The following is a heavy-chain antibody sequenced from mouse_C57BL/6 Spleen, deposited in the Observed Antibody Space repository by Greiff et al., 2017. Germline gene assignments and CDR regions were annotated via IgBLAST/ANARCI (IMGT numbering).Heavy chain of an antibody. CDR3: ARGWYYSNYDYFDY. D-gene: IGHD2-5*01. CDR2: IYPGDGDT. CDR1: GYAFSSYW. Sequence: QVQLQQSGAELVKPGASVKISCKASGYAFSSYWMNWVKQRPGKGLEWIGQIYPGDGDTNYNGKFKGKATLTADKSSSTAYKQLSSLTSEDSAVYFFARGWYYSNYDYFDYWGQGTTLTVSS. V-gene: IGHV1-80*01. J-gene: IGHJ2*01.